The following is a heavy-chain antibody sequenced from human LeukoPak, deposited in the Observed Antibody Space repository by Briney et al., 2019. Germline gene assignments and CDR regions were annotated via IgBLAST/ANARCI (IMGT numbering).Heavy chain of an antibody. Sequence: PGGSLRLSCVASGFSFSHYAMSWVRQAPGKGLEWVSAITSTSNHINYADSVKGRFTISRDSANNSLYLQMNSLRAEDTAVHYCARVYSANGYGSGYYDYWGQGTLVTVSS. CDR3: ARVYSANGYGSGYYDY. D-gene: IGHD3-10*01. CDR2: ITSTSNHI. CDR1: GFSFSHYA. V-gene: IGHV3-21*01. J-gene: IGHJ4*02.